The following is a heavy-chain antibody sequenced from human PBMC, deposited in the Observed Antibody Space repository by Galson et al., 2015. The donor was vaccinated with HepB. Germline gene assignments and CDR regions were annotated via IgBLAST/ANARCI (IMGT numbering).Heavy chain of an antibody. V-gene: IGHV3-53*01. D-gene: IGHD3-10*01. J-gene: IGHJ3*02. CDR2: IYSGGST. CDR1: GFTVSSNY. CDR3: AREGTAMDAFDI. Sequence: SLRLSCAASGFTVSSNYMSWVRQAPGKGLEWASVIYSGGSTYYADSVKGRFTISRDNSKNTLYLQMNSLRAEDTAVYYCAREGTAMDAFDIWGQGTMVTVSS.